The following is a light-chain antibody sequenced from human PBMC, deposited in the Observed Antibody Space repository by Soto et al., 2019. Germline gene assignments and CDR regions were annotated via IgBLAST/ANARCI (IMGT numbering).Light chain of an antibody. V-gene: IGKV1-39*01. CDR3: QQSYSPPPIT. J-gene: IGKJ5*01. CDR2: AAS. CDR1: QSISSY. Sequence: DMQMTESPYSASISXEKTFHITCXXSQSISSYLNWYQQKPGKAPKLLIYAASSLQRGVPSRFSGSGSGTDFTLTIGSLQPEDSATYYCQQSYSPPPITFGQGTRLEIK.